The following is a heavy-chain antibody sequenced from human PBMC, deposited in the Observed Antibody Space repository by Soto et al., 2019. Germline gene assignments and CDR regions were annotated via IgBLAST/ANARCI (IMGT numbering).Heavy chain of an antibody. J-gene: IGHJ5*02. Sequence: QVQLVQSGAEVKKPGASVKVSCKASGYTFTSYGISWVRQAPGQGLEWMGWISAYNGNTNYAQKLQGRVTMTTDTSTSTAYMERRSLRSDDTAVYYCARDERYFDWLFPWFDPWGQGTLVTVSS. V-gene: IGHV1-18*01. CDR1: GYTFTSYG. D-gene: IGHD3-9*01. CDR2: ISAYNGNT. CDR3: ARDERYFDWLFPWFDP.